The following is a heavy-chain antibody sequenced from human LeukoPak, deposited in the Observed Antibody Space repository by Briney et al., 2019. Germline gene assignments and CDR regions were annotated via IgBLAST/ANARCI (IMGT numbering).Heavy chain of an antibody. CDR2: ISSSSSSYI. CDR3: ARDPAAAETNYYMDV. CDR1: GFTFSSYS. Sequence: PGGSLRLSCAASGFTFSSYSMNWVRQAPGKGLEWVSSISSSSSSYIYYADSVKGRFTISRGNAKNSLYLQMNSLRAEDTAVYYCARDPAAAETNYYMDVWGKGTTVTVSS. D-gene: IGHD6-13*01. V-gene: IGHV3-21*01. J-gene: IGHJ6*03.